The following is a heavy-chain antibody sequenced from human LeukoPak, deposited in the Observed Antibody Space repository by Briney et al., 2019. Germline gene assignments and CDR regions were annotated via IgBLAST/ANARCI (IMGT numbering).Heavy chain of an antibody. D-gene: IGHD3-22*01. CDR3: ARAPYYYDGSGYYAFDI. Sequence: ASVKVSCKASGYTFTGYYMHWVRQAPGQGLEWMGWISAYNGNTNYAQKLQGRVTMTTDTSTSTAYMELRSLRSDDTAVYYCARAPYYYDGSGYYAFDIWGQGTMVTVSS. V-gene: IGHV1-18*04. CDR2: ISAYNGNT. CDR1: GYTFTGYY. J-gene: IGHJ3*02.